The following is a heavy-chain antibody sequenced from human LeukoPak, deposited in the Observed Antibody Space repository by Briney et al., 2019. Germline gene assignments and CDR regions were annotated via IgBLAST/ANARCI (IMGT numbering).Heavy chain of an antibody. Sequence: GGSLRFSGAASGFTFSDYWMHWVRQAPGKGLMWVSSINSDGSSTSYADSVKGRFTISRDNAKNTLYLQMNSLRAKYTAVYYCARLMVRGVRQNYYNYYTDVWGKGTTVTISS. CDR3: ARLMVRGVRQNYYNYYTDV. CDR2: INSDGSST. D-gene: IGHD3-10*01. CDR1: GFTFSDYW. J-gene: IGHJ6*03. V-gene: IGHV3-74*01.